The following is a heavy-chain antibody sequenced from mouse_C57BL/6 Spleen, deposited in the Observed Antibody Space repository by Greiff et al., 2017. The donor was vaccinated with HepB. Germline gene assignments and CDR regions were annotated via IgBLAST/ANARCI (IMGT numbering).Heavy chain of an antibody. Sequence: EVKRVESGGGLVKPGGSLKLSCAASGFTFSSYTMSWVRQTPEKRLEWVATISGGGGNTYYPDSVKGVFTISRDNAKNTLYLQMSSLRSEDTALYYCARRYYDYDGDYFDYWGQGTTLTVSS. CDR3: ARRYYDYDGDYFDY. J-gene: IGHJ2*01. V-gene: IGHV5-9*01. CDR2: ISGGGGNT. D-gene: IGHD2-4*01. CDR1: GFTFSSYT.